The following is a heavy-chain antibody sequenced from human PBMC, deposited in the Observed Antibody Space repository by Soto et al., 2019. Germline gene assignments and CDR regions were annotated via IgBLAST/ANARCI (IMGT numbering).Heavy chain of an antibody. D-gene: IGHD6-25*01. CDR1: GGTFSSYA. J-gene: IGHJ6*02. CDR3: ARDSRLQGYYYYYGMDV. V-gene: IGHV1-69*13. Sequence: ASVKVSCKASGGTFSSYAISWVRQAPGQGLEWMGGIIPIFGTANYAQKFQGRVTITADESTSTAYMELSSLRSEDTAVYYCARDSRLQGYYYYYGMDVWGQGTTVT. CDR2: IIPIFGTA.